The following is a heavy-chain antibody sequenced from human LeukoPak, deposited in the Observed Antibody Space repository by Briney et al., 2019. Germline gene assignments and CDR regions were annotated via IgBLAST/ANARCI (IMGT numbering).Heavy chain of an antibody. CDR2: INSDGSST. CDR3: ARGGITIFGVAPARWFDP. J-gene: IGHJ5*02. Sequence: GGSLRLSCAASGFTFSSYWMHWVRQAPGKGLVWASRINSDGSSTSYADSVKGRFTISRDNAKNTLYLQMNSLRAEDTAVYYCARGGITIFGVAPARWFDPWGQGTLVTVSS. CDR1: GFTFSSYW. D-gene: IGHD3-3*01. V-gene: IGHV3-74*01.